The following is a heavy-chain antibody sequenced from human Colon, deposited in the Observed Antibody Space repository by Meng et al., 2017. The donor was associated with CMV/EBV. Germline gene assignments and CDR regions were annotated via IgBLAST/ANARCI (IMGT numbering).Heavy chain of an antibody. D-gene: IGHD3-3*01. CDR3: ARGYDFWSGYYGMDV. CDR2: IYSGGST. Sequence: GGPLRLSCAASGFTVSSNYMSWVRQAPGKGLEWVSVIYSGGSTYYADSVKGRFTISRDNSKNTLYLQMNSLRAEDTAVYYCARGYDFWSGYYGMDVWGQGTTVTVSS. CDR1: GFTVSSNY. J-gene: IGHJ6*02. V-gene: IGHV3-66*02.